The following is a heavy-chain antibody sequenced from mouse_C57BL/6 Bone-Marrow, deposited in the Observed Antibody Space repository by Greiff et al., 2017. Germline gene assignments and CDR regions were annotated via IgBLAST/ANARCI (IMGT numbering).Heavy chain of an antibody. CDR3: ARWTAQAKVDY. J-gene: IGHJ4*01. CDR2: IYPGSGST. V-gene: IGHV1-55*01. D-gene: IGHD3-2*02. CDR1: GSTFTSYW. Sequence: VQLQQPGVELVKPGASVKMSCKASGSTFTSYWITWVKQRPGQGLEWIGDIYPGSGSTNYNEKFKSKATLTVDTSSSTAYMQLSSLTSEDSAVYYCARWTAQAKVDYWGQGTSVTVSS.